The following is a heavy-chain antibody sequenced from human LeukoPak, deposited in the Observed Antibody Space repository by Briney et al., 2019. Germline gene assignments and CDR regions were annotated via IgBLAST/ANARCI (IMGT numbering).Heavy chain of an antibody. Sequence: SVEVSCKASGYTFTSYAISWVRQAPGQGLEWMGGIIPIFGTANYAQKFQGRVTITADESTSTAYMELSSLRSEDTAVYYCARDSHVSGSYSEGGTDYWGQGTLVTVSS. D-gene: IGHD3-10*01. CDR2: IIPIFGTA. V-gene: IGHV1-69*13. CDR1: GYTFTSYA. CDR3: ARDSHVSGSYSEGGTDY. J-gene: IGHJ4*02.